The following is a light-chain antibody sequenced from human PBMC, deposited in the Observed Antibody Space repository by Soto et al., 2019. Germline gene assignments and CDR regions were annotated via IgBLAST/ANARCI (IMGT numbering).Light chain of an antibody. J-gene: IGLJ1*01. V-gene: IGLV1-40*01. CDR1: SSNIGANYD. Sequence: QSALTHPPSVSGAPGQRVTISCTGSSSNIGANYDVHWYQHRPGTAPKLLIFGNTNRPSGVPDRFSGSKSGTSASLAITGLQAEDEGDYYCQSYDSTLSARYVFGTGTKVT. CDR2: GNT. CDR3: QSYDSTLSARYV.